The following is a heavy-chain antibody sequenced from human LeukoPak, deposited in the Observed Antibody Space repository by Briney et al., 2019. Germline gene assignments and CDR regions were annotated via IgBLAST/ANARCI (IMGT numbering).Heavy chain of an antibody. CDR1: GDSVSSNSAA. D-gene: IGHD6-13*01. J-gene: IGHJ4*02. Sequence: SQTLSLTCAISGDSVSSNSAAWNWIRQSPSRGIEWLGRTYYRSKWYNDYAVSVKGRIAINPDTSKNQFSLQLNSVTPEDTAVYYCARAKGRSPLFDYWGQGTLVTVSS. CDR2: TYYRSKWYN. V-gene: IGHV6-1*01. CDR3: ARAKGRSPLFDY.